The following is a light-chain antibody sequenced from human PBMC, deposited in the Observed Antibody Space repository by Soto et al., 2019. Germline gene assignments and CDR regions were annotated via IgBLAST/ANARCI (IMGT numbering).Light chain of an antibody. CDR3: QQYRATPPT. V-gene: IGKV4-1*01. CDR2: WAS. J-gene: IGKJ4*01. Sequence: DIVMTQSPDSLAVSLGERATINCKSSQSVLHRTYNKNYLAWYQQKPGQPPKLLIYWASTRESGVPDRFSASGSGTDFTLTISSLQAEDVAVYYCQQYRATPPTFGGGTKVEIK. CDR1: QSVLHRTYNKNY.